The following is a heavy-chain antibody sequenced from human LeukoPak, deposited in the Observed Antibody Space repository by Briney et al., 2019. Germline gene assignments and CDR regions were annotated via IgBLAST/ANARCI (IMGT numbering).Heavy chain of an antibody. CDR2: VYSGGSI. CDR1: GFTVSSSY. CDR3: ARSYNSAWLDY. J-gene: IGHJ4*02. V-gene: IGHV3-53*04. Sequence: PGGSLRLSCAASGFTVSSSYMSWVRQAPGKGLEWVSIVYSGGSIYYADSVKGRFTTSRHNSNNTLDLQMNSLRTEDTAMYYCARSYNSAWLDYWGQGTLVTVPS. D-gene: IGHD6-19*01.